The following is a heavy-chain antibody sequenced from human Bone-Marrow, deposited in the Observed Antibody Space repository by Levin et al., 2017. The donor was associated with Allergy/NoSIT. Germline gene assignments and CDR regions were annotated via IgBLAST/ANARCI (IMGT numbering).Heavy chain of an antibody. CDR1: GFLFSRYA. CDR2: ISPDSSQT. Sequence: GESLKISCRGSGFLFSRYAMHWVRQAPGKGLEWVSLISPDSSQTYYADSVRGRFTISRDNSKNTLSLQMNNLRTEDTAVYFCAKDYQGYINYWGQGTLVTVSS. CDR3: AKDYQGYINY. J-gene: IGHJ4*02. D-gene: IGHD3-16*02. V-gene: IGHV3-30*18.